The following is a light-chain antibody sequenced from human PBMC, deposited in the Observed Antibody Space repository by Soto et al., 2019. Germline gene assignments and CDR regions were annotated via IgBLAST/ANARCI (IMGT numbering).Light chain of an antibody. V-gene: IGLV2-23*02. CDR1: SSDVGTYTL. Sequence: QSVLTQPASVSGSPGQSITISCTGTSSDVGTYTLVSWYQQHPGKAPKLVIYEVNKRPAGVSKRFSGSKSGDTASLTISGLQAEDEADYYCSSYAGAITFYVFGTGTKGTVL. J-gene: IGLJ1*01. CDR3: SSYAGAITFYV. CDR2: EVN.